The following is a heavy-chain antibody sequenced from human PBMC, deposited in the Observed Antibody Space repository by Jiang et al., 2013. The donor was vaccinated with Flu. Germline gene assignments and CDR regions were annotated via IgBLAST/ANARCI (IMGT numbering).Heavy chain of an antibody. V-gene: IGHV5-10-1*01. Sequence: RIDPSDSYTNYSPSFQGHVTISADKSISTAYLQWSSLKASDTAMYYCARMDYGDYVGFDPWGQGTLVTVSS. J-gene: IGHJ5*02. CDR2: IDPSDSYT. D-gene: IGHD4-17*01. CDR3: ARMDYGDYVGFDP.